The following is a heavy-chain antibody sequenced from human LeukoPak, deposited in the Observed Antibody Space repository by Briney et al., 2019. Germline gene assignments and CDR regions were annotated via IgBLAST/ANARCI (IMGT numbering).Heavy chain of an antibody. J-gene: IGHJ4*02. CDR2: ISYDGSNK. Sequence: PGGSLRLSCAASGFTFSSYAMHWVRQAPGKGLEWVAVISYDGSNKYYADSVKGRFTISRDNSKNTPYLQMNSLRAEDTAVYYCARPAGGPDYWGQGTLVTVSS. CDR1: GFTFSSYA. CDR3: ARPAGGPDY. V-gene: IGHV3-30-3*01.